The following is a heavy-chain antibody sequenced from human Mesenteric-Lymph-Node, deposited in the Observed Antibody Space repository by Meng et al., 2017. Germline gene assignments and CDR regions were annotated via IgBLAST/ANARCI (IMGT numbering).Heavy chain of an antibody. D-gene: IGHD3-10*01. CDR1: GGSTSSINW. V-gene: IGHV4-4*02. CDR2: IYHSGST. J-gene: IGHJ5*02. CDR3: ARASYGSGSPLGESWFDP. Sequence: LQRLGPVWVKPSCTLSFTSAVSGGSTSSINWWTWVRQPPGKGLEWIGEIYHSGSTNYNPSLKSRVTISADTSKNQFSLKLSSVTAADTAVYYCARASYGSGSPLGESWFDPWGQGTLVTVSS.